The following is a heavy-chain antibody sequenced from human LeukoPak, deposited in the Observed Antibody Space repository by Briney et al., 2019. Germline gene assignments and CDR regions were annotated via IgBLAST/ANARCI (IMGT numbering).Heavy chain of an antibody. CDR1: GGSISSGGYY. CDR3: ARDRAGYALGYFDY. J-gene: IGHJ4*02. V-gene: IGHV4-30-2*01. D-gene: IGHD5-18*01. Sequence: SETLSLTCTVSGGSISSGGYYWSWIRQPPGKGLEWIGYIYHSGSTYYNPSLKSRVTISVDRSKNQFSLKLSSVTAADTAVYYCARDRAGYALGYFDYWGQGTLVTVSS. CDR2: IYHSGST.